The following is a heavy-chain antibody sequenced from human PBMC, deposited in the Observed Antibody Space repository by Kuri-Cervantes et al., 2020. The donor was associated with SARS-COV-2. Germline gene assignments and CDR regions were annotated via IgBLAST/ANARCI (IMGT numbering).Heavy chain of an antibody. CDR2: IYYSGST. D-gene: IGHD1-1*01. CDR1: GGSLSSGDYY. J-gene: IGHJ6*03. Sequence: LRLSCTVSGGSLSSGDYYWTWVRQPPGKGLEWIGNIYYSGSTYYNPSLKSRVTISVDTSKNQFSLKLSSVTAADTAVYYCARERRTFYYYYYMDVWGKGTTVTVSS. CDR3: ARERRTFYYYYYMDV. V-gene: IGHV4-30-4*08.